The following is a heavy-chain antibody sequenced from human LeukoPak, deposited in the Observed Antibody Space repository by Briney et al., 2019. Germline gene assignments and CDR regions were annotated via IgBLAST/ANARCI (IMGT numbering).Heavy chain of an antibody. V-gene: IGHV4-34*01. Sequence: PSETLSLTCAVYGGSFSGYYWSWIRQPPGKGLEWIGEINHSGSTNYNPSLKSRVTISVDTSKNQFSLKLSSVTAADTAVYYCARGRVSGWSLRYFDYWGQGTLVTVSS. CDR2: INHSGST. J-gene: IGHJ4*02. D-gene: IGHD2-8*01. CDR3: ARGRVSGWSLRYFDY. CDR1: GGSFSGYY.